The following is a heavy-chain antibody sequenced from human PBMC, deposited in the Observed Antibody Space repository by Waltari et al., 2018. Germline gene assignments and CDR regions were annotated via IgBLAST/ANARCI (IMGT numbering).Heavy chain of an antibody. CDR1: GGSISSSSYY. J-gene: IGHJ3*02. D-gene: IGHD1-26*01. CDR3: ARDLFVGGSYIDAFDI. V-gene: IGHV4-39*07. CDR2: IYYSGST. Sequence: QLQLQESGPGLVKPSETLSLTCTVSGGSISSSSYYWGWIRQPPGKGLEWIGSIYYSGSTYYNPSLKSRVTISVDTSKNQFSLKLSSVTAADTAVYYCARDLFVGGSYIDAFDIWGQGTMVTVSS.